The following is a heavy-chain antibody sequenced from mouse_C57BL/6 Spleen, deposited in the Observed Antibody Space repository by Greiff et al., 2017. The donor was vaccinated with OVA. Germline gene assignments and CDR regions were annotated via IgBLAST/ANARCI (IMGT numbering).Heavy chain of an antibody. D-gene: IGHD2-4*01. V-gene: IGHV1-18*01. CDR3: ARADYDRYFDV. CDR2: INPNNGGT. Sequence: LVEPGASVKIPCKASGYTFTDYNMDWVKQSHGKSLEWIGDINPNNGGTIYNQKFKGKATLTVDKSSSTAYMELRSLTSEDTAVYYCARADYDRYFDVWGTGTTVTVSS. J-gene: IGHJ1*03. CDR1: GYTFTDYN.